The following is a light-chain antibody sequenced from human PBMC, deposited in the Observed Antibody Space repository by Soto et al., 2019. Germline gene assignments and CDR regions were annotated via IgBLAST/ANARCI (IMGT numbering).Light chain of an antibody. V-gene: IGKV3-15*01. Sequence: EIVMTQSPATLSVSPGERATLSCRASQSISSDVAWYQQKPGQAPRLLIYGASTTATGIPARFSGSGSGTEFTLTISSLQSEDFAVYYCQQYSNWPPITFGQGTRLEIK. CDR3: QQYSNWPPIT. J-gene: IGKJ5*01. CDR2: GAS. CDR1: QSISSD.